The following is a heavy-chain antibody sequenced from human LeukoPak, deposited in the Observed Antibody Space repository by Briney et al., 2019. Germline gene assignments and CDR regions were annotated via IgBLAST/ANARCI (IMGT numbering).Heavy chain of an antibody. CDR3: ARGYSSSWCHAFDI. V-gene: IGHV4-59*01. CDR1: GGSISSFY. J-gene: IGHJ3*02. Sequence: PSETLSLTCTVSGGSISSFYRSWIRQPPGKGLEWVGYIYYSGSTNYNPSLKSRVTISRDTSKNPLSLKLSSVTAADTAVYYCARGYSSSWCHAFDIWGQGTMVTVSS. D-gene: IGHD6-13*01. CDR2: IYYSGST.